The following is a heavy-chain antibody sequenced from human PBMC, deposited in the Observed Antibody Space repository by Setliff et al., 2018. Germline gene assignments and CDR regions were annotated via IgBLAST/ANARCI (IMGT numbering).Heavy chain of an antibody. J-gene: IGHJ6*02. CDR3: ARARPATIAGVVPGVADFGIDV. CDR1: SGSMRNYY. V-gene: IGHV4-4*07. D-gene: IGHD2-2*01. Sequence: SETLSLTCSVSSGSMRNYYWIWIRQPAGEGLEWIGRIYTSGSTNYNPSLKGRVTISLEMSKNQFSLTLSSVTAADTAVYYCARARPATIAGVVPGVADFGIDVWGQGTTVTVSS. CDR2: IYTSGST.